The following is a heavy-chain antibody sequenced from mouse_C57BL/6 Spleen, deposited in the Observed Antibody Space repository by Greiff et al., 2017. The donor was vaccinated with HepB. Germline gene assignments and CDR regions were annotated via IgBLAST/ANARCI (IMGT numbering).Heavy chain of an antibody. CDR1: GYTFTSYW. CDR2: INPSSGYT. CDR3: ARGAYYSNYDLDY. D-gene: IGHD2-5*01. J-gene: IGHJ2*01. Sequence: VQGVESGAELAKPGASVKLSCKASGYTFTSYWMHWVKQRPGQGLEWIGYINPSSGYTKYNQKFKDKATLTADKSSSTAYMQLSSLTYEDSAVYYCARGAYYSNYDLDYWGQGTTLTVSS. V-gene: IGHV1-7*01.